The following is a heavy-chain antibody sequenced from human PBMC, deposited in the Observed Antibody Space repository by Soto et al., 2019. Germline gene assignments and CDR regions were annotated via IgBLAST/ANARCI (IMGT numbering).Heavy chain of an antibody. V-gene: IGHV4-59*01. Sequence: SETLSLTYTVSGGSINSYYWSWIRQPPGKGLEWIGYIYYSGSTNYNPSLKSRVTISVDTSKNQFSLKLSSVTAADTAVYYCARVRLSSSFPPYYYYGMDVWGQGTTVTVSS. CDR2: IYYSGST. CDR1: GGSINSYY. J-gene: IGHJ6*02. CDR3: ARVRLSSSFPPYYYYGMDV. D-gene: IGHD6-13*01.